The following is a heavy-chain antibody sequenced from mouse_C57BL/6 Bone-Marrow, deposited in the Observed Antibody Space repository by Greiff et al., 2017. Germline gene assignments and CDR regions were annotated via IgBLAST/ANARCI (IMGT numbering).Heavy chain of an antibody. CDR1: GYTFTSYW. V-gene: IGHV1-64*01. J-gene: IGHJ3*01. CDR3: ARPDGAWFAY. CDR2: IHPKSGST. Sequence: QVQLQQPGAELVKPGASVKLSCKASGYTFTSYWMHWVKQRPGQGLEWIGMIHPKSGSTNYNEKFKSKATLTVDKSTSTAYMQRSSLTSEDSAVYYCARPDGAWFAYWCQGTLVTVSA.